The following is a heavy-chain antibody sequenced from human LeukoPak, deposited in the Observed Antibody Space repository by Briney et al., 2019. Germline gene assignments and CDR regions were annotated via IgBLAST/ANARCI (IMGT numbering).Heavy chain of an antibody. D-gene: IGHD6-19*01. Sequence: GGSLRLSCAVSGFTITNYGMSWVRQAPGKGLEWVSAIDVSGDTEYYADSVKGRFIISRDNSRHTLYLQINSLRGEDTALYYCALGYSSGWYPNWGPGTLVTVS. V-gene: IGHV3-23*01. J-gene: IGHJ1*01. CDR2: IDVSGDTE. CDR1: GFTITNYG. CDR3: ALGYSSGWYPN.